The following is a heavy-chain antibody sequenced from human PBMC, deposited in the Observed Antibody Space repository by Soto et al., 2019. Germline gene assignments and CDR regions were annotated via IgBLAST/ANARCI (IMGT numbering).Heavy chain of an antibody. Sequence: LVESGGGLVQPGGSLRLSCAASGFTVSNNYMSWVRQAPGKGLELVSLIYSGGSTHYADSVKGRFTISRDNSKNTLYLQMSSLRVADTAVYYCAGYSHKGDWGQGTLVTVSS. V-gene: IGHV3-66*01. CDR3: AGYSHKGD. CDR1: GFTVSNNY. CDR2: IYSGGST. J-gene: IGHJ4*02. D-gene: IGHD1-26*01.